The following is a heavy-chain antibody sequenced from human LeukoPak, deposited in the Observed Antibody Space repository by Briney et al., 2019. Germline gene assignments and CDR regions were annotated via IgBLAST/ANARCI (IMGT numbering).Heavy chain of an antibody. V-gene: IGHV3-20*04. D-gene: IGHD6-13*01. J-gene: IGHJ4*02. Sequence: PRGSLRLSCAASGFIFDDYGMSWVRQAPGKGLEWVSGINWNGGSTGYADSVKGRFTISRDDAKSFLYLQMNSLRAEDTALYYCARDGMGQQLAMQIDSWGQGTLVTVSS. CDR3: ARDGMGQQLAMQIDS. CDR1: GFIFDDYG. CDR2: INWNGGST.